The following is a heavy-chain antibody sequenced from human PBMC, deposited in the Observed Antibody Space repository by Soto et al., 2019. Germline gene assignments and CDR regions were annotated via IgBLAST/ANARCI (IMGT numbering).Heavy chain of an antibody. CDR3: ARGDIVVVPAAMGPAAGTRYYFDY. CDR2: IIPIFGTA. J-gene: IGHJ4*02. D-gene: IGHD2-2*01. V-gene: IGHV1-69*01. CDR1: GGTFSSYA. Sequence: QVQLVQSGAEVKKPGSSVKVSCKASGGTFSSYAISWVRQAPGQGLEWMGGIIPIFGTANYAQKFQGRVTITADESTSTAYMELSSLRSEDMAVYYCARGDIVVVPAAMGPAAGTRYYFDYWGQGTLVTVSS.